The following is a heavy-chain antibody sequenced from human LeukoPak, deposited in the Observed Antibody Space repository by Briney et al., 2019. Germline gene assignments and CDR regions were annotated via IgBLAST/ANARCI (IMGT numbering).Heavy chain of an antibody. V-gene: IGHV4-59*11. D-gene: IGHD4-17*01. CDR2: IYYSRSP. Sequence: KASETLSLTCTVSGASISGHYWSWFPQSPGKGLEWIGQIYYSRSPNYDPSLNSRVTMSVDTSQNQFSLKLISVTAADTAVYYCARYGVSYAYNYQGQGILVTVSS. CDR1: GASISGHY. J-gene: IGHJ4*02. CDR3: ARYGVSYAYNY.